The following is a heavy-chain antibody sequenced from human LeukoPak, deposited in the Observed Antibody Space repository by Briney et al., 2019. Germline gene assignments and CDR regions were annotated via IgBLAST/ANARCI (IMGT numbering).Heavy chain of an antibody. D-gene: IGHD2-8*01. CDR1: GYTFTGYY. CDR2: INPNSGGT. V-gene: IGHV1-2*06. J-gene: IGHJ3*02. CDR3: ARSQRMVYANHDAFDI. Sequence: ASVKVSCKASGYTFTGYYMHWVRQAPGQGLEWMGRINPNSGGTNYAQKFQGRVTMTRDTSISTAYMELSRLRSDDTAVYYCARSQRMVYANHDAFDIWGQGTMVTVSS.